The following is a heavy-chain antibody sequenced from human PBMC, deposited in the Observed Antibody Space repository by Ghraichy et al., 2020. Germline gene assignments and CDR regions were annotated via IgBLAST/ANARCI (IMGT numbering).Heavy chain of an antibody. J-gene: IGHJ4*02. CDR1: GFTFSSYG. D-gene: IGHD4-17*01. V-gene: IGHV3-30*02. CDR2: IRYDGSNK. CDR3: AKGSPPARRYGDRYLIDY. Sequence: GGSLRLSCAASGFTFSSYGMHWVRQAPGKGLEWVAFIRYDGSNKYYADSVKGRFTISRDNSKNTLYLQMNSLRAEDTAVYYCAKGSPPARRYGDRYLIDYWGQGTLVTVSS.